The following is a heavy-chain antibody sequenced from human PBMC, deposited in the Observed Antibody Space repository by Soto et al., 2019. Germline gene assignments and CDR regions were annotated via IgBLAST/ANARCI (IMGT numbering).Heavy chain of an antibody. CDR1: GFTFSSYS. D-gene: IGHD6-19*01. V-gene: IGHV3-21*01. CDR3: ASPAGIAVAGDY. CDR2: ISSSSSYI. J-gene: IGHJ4*02. Sequence: EVQLVESGGGLVKPGGSLRLSCAASGFTFSSYSMNWVRQAPGKGLEWVSSISSSSSYIYYADSVKGRFTISRDNAKNSLYLQMNSLRAEDTAVYYCASPAGIAVAGDYGGQGTLVTVSS.